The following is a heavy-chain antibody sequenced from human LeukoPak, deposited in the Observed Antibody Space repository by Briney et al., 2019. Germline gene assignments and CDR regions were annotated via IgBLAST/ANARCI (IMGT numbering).Heavy chain of an antibody. CDR3: ARDRGDGYSDY. CDR1: GGSISSYY. D-gene: IGHD5-24*01. V-gene: IGHV4-59*01. Sequence: SETLSLTCTVSGGSISSYYWSWIRQPPGKGLEWIGYIYYSGSTNYNPSLKSRVTISVDTSKNRFSLKLSSVTAADTAVYYCARDRGDGYSDYWGQGTLVTVSS. J-gene: IGHJ4*02. CDR2: IYYSGST.